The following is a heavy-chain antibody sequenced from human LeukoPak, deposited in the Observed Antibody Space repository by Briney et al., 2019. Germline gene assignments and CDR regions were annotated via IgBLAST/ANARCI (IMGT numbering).Heavy chain of an antibody. CDR2: INHSGST. D-gene: IGHD6-13*01. V-gene: IGHV4-34*01. J-gene: IGHJ4*02. Sequence: SETLSLTCAVYGGSFSGYYWSWIRQPPGKGLEWIGEINHSGSTNYNPSLKSRVTISVDTSKNQFSLKLSSVTAAGTAVYYCARGRSSSWYVRRCFDYWGQGTLVTVSS. CDR1: GGSFSGYY. CDR3: ARGRSSSWYVRRCFDY.